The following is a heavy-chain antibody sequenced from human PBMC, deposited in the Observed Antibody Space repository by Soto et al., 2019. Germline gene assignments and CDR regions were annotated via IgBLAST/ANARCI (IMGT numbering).Heavy chain of an antibody. D-gene: IGHD6-19*01. CDR3: ATPIIAVLQPPNYYYYFGKEV. V-gene: IGHV4-34*01. J-gene: IGHJ6*02. CDR1: GGCVSGDY. CDR2: VRHSGGA. Sequence: SETLCLTCGVYGGCVSGDYSSWIRRPRGKGLEWIGEVRHSGGAGYNPSLKSRVTISVDTSKNQFSLKLSSVTAADTAVYYCATPIIAVLQPPNYYYYFGKEVWCQGSTVT.